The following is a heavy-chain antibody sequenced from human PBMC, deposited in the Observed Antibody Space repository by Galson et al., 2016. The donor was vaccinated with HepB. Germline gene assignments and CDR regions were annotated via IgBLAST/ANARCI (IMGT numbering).Heavy chain of an antibody. CDR3: AKDFSKTTATIGRVNWFDP. CDR2: IWSDGDTK. CDR1: GFVFSRYG. J-gene: IGHJ5*02. Sequence: SLRLSCAGSGFVFSRYGMHWVRQAPGAGLEWISLIWSDGDTKFYADSVKGRFSISRDNSKNTLYLTLNSLRAEDTAVYYCAKDFSKTTATIGRVNWFDPWGQGTLVTVSS. D-gene: IGHD5-12*01. V-gene: IGHV3-33*06.